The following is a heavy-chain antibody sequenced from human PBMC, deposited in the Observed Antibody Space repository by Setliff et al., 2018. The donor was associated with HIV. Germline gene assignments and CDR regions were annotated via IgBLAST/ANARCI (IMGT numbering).Heavy chain of an antibody. CDR3: ARAIVKTGYHTKSRVFDY. D-gene: IGHD3-9*01. CDR2: VNLPKTL. J-gene: IGHJ4*02. V-gene: IGHV4-34*01. CDR1: GGSLNDYS. Sequence: SQTLSLTCAVYGGSLNDYSWNWIRQSPGKGLEWIGEVNLPKTLNYNPSLESRITISVDTSKKQFSLDLSSVTAADTAVYFCARAIVKTGYHTKSRVFDYWGQGTLVTVSS.